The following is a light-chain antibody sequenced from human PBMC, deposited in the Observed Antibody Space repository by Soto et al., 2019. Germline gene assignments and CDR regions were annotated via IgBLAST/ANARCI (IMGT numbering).Light chain of an antibody. V-gene: IGKV3-15*01. CDR1: QSISDT. J-gene: IGKJ1*01. Sequence: EIVMTQSPATLSVSPGGRATLSCRASQSISDTLAWYQQKPGQAPRLLIHGASTRAPGIPARFTGSGSGTEFTLTISSLQSEDFAVYYCQQYYNWPRTFGQGTKVDIK. CDR3: QQYYNWPRT. CDR2: GAS.